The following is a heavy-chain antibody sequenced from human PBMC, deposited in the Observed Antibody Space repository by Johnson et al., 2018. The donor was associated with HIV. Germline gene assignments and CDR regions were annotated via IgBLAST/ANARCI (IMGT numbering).Heavy chain of an antibody. CDR2: TSYDEIKK. CDR3: ARDRFGSGRPNAFDL. V-gene: IGHV3-30*04. D-gene: IGHD3-10*01. CDR1: GFIFSDYA. Sequence: QLVESGGGVVQPGRSLRLSCAASGFIFSDYAMHWVRLAPGKGLEWVAVTSYDEIKKNYADSVKGRFTISRDNSKNTLYLQMNSLRIEDTAVYYCARDRFGSGRPNAFDLWGQGTMVTVSS. J-gene: IGHJ3*01.